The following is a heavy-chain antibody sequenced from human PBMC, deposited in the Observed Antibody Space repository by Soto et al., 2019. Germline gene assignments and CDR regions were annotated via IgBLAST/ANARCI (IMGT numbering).Heavy chain of an antibody. V-gene: IGHV4-31*03. CDR3: ARAQDHSHGYSILSRVDN. D-gene: IGHD5-18*01. Sequence: QVQLQESGPGLVEPSQTLSLTCTVSGGSISSGDDYWSWIRQHPGKGLEWIGYIYYSGRTFYNPSLRSRVTISVDTSKNQFSLELTSVTAADTAVYYCARAQDHSHGYSILSRVDNWGQGTLVTVSS. J-gene: IGHJ4*02. CDR1: GGSISSGDDY. CDR2: IYYSGRT.